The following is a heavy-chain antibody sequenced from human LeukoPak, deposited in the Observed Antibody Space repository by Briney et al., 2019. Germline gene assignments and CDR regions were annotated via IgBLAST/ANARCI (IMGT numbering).Heavy chain of an antibody. V-gene: IGHV4-39*07. CDR1: GGSISSSRYY. CDR2: SYYSGST. D-gene: IGHD2-15*01. J-gene: IGHJ6*03. CDR3: ARSRLGYCSGGSCYYYYYMDV. Sequence: SETLSLTCTVSGGSISSSRYYWGWIRQPPGKGLERIGSSYYSGSTNYNPSLKSRVTISVDTSKNQFSLKLSSVTAADTAVYYCARSRLGYCSGGSCYYYYYMDVWGKGTTVTVSS.